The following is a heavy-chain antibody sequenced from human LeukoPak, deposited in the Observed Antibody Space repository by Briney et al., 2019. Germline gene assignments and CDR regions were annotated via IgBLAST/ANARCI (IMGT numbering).Heavy chain of an antibody. D-gene: IGHD6-13*01. CDR3: ARVDSIAAPPWYYMDV. CDR2: ISYDGSNK. V-gene: IGHV3-30*04. CDR1: GFTFSSYA. Sequence: GGSLRLSCAASGFTFSSYAMHWVRQAPGKGLEWVAVISYDGSNKYYADSVKGRFTISRDNSKNTLYLQMNSLRAEDTAVYYCARVDSIAAPPWYYMDVWGKGTTVTVSS. J-gene: IGHJ6*03.